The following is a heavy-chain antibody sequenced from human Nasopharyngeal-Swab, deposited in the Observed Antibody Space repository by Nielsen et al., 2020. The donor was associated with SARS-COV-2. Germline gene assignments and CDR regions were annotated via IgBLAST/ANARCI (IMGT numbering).Heavy chain of an antibody. Sequence: SETLSLTCTVSGGSISSSSYYWGWIRQPPGKGLEWIGSIYYSGSTYCNPSLKSRVTISVDTSKNQFSLKLSPVTAADTAVYYCARQIWLRFSWFDPWGQGTLVTVSS. CDR1: GGSISSSSYY. CDR3: ARQIWLRFSWFDP. CDR2: IYYSGST. J-gene: IGHJ5*02. D-gene: IGHD5-12*01. V-gene: IGHV4-39*01.